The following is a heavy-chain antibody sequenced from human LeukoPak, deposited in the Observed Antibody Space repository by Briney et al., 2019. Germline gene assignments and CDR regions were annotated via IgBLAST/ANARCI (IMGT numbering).Heavy chain of an antibody. J-gene: IGHJ6*03. CDR2: ISSSSSYI. Sequence: PGRSLRLSCAASGFTFDNYAMHWVRQAPGKGLEWVSSISSSSSYIYYADSVKGRFTISRDNAKNSLYLQMNSLRAEDTAVYYCARITVKEGYYMDVWGKGTTVTVSS. CDR1: GFTFDNYA. CDR3: ARITVKEGYYMDV. D-gene: IGHD4-17*01. V-gene: IGHV3-21*01.